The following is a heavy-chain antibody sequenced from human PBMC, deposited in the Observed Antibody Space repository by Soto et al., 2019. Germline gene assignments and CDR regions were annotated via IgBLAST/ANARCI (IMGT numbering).Heavy chain of an antibody. V-gene: IGHV1-3*01. CDR1: GYTFTSYA. CDR3: ARDRLLGYCSGGSCYSGVGYGMDV. J-gene: IGHJ6*02. D-gene: IGHD2-15*01. Sequence: GASVKVSCKASGYTFTSYAMHWVRQAPGQRLEWMGWINAGNGNTKYSQKFQGRVTITRDTSASTAYMELSSLRSEDTAVYYCARDRLLGYCSGGSCYSGVGYGMDVWGQGTTVTVSS. CDR2: INAGNGNT.